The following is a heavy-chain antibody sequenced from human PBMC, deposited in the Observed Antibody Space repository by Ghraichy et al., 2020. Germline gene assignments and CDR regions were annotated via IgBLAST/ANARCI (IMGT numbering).Heavy chain of an antibody. V-gene: IGHV1-46*01. Sequence: ASVKVSCKASGYTFTTYYMHWVRQAPGQGLEWMGIINPNDGDTRCAQKFQGRVTMTRDTSTSALYMELSSLRSEDTAVYYCARELPGVHDPSGYSFDYWGQGTLVTVSS. CDR1: GYTFTTYY. CDR2: INPNDGDT. CDR3: ARELPGVHDPSGYSFDY. J-gene: IGHJ4*02. D-gene: IGHD3-22*01.